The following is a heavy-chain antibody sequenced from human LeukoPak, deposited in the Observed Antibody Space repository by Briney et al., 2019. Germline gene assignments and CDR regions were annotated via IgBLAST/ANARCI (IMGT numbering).Heavy chain of an antibody. CDR2: INPNSGGT. CDR3: ARAIWFGELLPFDY. D-gene: IGHD3-10*01. CDR1: GYTFTGYY. J-gene: IGHJ4*02. V-gene: IGHV1-2*02. Sequence: ASVKVSCKASGYTFTGYYMHWVRQAPGQGLEWMGWINPNSGGTNYAQKFQGGVTMTRDTSISTAYMELSRLRSDDTAVYYCARAIWFGELLPFDYWGQGTLVTVSS.